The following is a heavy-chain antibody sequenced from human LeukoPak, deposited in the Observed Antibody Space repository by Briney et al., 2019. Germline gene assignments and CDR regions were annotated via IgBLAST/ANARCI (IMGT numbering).Heavy chain of an antibody. V-gene: IGHV3-7*01. D-gene: IGHD2-2*01. CDR3: ARVRPLLYCSSTSCLGDAFDI. Sequence: QSGGSLRLSCAASGFTFSSYWMSWVRQAPGKGLEWVANIKQDGSEKYYVDSVKGRFTISRDNAKNSLYLQMNSLRAEDTAVYYCARVRPLLYCSSTSCLGDAFDIWGQGTMVTVSS. CDR2: IKQDGSEK. J-gene: IGHJ3*02. CDR1: GFTFSSYW.